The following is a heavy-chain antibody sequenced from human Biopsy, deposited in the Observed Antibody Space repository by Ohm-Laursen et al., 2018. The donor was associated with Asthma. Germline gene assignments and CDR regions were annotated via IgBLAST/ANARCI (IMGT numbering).Heavy chain of an antibody. CDR2: IWYDGRKK. D-gene: IGHD6-6*01. Sequence: SLRLSCAASGITFSTYGMHWVRQAPGKGLEWVSFIWYDGRKKTYADSVKGRFTISRDNSKNTLYLQMNSLRAGDTAVYYCARKIAARGGMGVWGQGTTVTVSS. V-gene: IGHV3-33*01. J-gene: IGHJ6*02. CDR3: ARKIAARGGMGV. CDR1: GITFSTYG.